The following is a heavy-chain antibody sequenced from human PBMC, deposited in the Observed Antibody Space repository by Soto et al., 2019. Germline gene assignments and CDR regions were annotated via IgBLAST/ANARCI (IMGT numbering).Heavy chain of an antibody. J-gene: IGHJ6*02. CDR2: ISYDGSNK. CDR3: AKDPGLYSGYDYYYGMDV. CDR1: GFTFSSYG. D-gene: IGHD5-12*01. V-gene: IGHV3-30*18. Sequence: QVQLVESGGGVVQPGRSLRLSCAASGFTFSSYGMHWVRQAPGKGLEWVAVISYDGSNKYYADSVKGRFTISRDNSKNPLYLQMNSLRAEDTAVYYCAKDPGLYSGYDYYYGMDVWGQGTTVTVSS.